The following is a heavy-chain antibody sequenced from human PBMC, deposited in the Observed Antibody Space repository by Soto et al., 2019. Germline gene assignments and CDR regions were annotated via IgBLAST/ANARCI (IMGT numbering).Heavy chain of an antibody. CDR2: IDPTGGNR. V-gene: IGHV1-46*01. J-gene: IGHJ4*02. Sequence: ASVKASCKASGYSITYHYMHCVRQAPGKGLEWMGTIDPTGGNRNYAQKFQGRLTMTRDTSTSTAYMELSSLRSEDTAVYYCARMTVYGMDYWGQGTLVTVSS. D-gene: IGHD2-21*02. CDR1: GYSITYHY. CDR3: ARMTVYGMDY.